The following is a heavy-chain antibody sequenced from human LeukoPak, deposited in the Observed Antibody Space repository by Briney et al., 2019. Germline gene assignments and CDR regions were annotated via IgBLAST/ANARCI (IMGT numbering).Heavy chain of an antibody. V-gene: IGHV3-53*01. J-gene: IGHJ6*03. D-gene: IGHD3-3*02. CDR1: GFTVSSNY. CDR3: ARLAPHYYYYYMDV. Sequence: GGSLRLSCAASGFTVSSNYMSWVRQAPGKGPEWVSVIYSGGSTCYADSVKGRFTISRDNSKNTLYLQMNSLRAEDTAVYYCARLAPHYYYYYMDVWGKGTTVTVSS. CDR2: IYSGGST.